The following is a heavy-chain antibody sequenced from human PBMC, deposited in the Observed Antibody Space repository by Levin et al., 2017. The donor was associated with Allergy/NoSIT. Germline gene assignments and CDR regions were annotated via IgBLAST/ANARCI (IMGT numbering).Heavy chain of an antibody. V-gene: IGHV3-23*01. Sequence: PGGSLRLSCAASGFTFSSYAMSWVRQAPGKGLEWVSAISGSGGSTYYADSVKGRFTISRDNSKNTLYLQMNSLRAEDTAVYYCAKDPSPHCTPCGWFDPWGQGTLVTVSS. J-gene: IGHJ5*02. CDR3: AKDPSPHCTPCGWFDP. D-gene: IGHD2-8*01. CDR1: GFTFSSYA. CDR2: ISGSGGST.